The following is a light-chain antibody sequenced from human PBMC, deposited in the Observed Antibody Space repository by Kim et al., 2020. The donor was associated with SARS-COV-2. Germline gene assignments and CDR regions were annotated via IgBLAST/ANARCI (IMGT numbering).Light chain of an antibody. CDR3: QQYHSRHPWT. CDR2: DAS. J-gene: IGKJ1*01. Sequence: CPGDRGTRSCPTSADVRGDVAWYQQRAGQAARLIIYDASIRATDMPTRSSGSGSGTEFTLTISSLQSEDCAIYYCQQYHSRHPWTFGQGTKVDI. V-gene: IGKV3-15*01. CDR1: ADVRGD.